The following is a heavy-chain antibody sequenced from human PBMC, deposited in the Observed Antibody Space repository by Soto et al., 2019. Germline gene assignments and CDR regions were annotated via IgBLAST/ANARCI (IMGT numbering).Heavy chain of an antibody. CDR2: IIPIFGTA. V-gene: IGHV1-69*13. J-gene: IGHJ3*02. D-gene: IGHD6-19*01. CDR1: GGTFSSYA. CDR3: AREAPYSSGWYNAFDI. Sequence: GASVKVSCKASGGTFSSYAISWVLPAPGQGLEWMGGIIPIFGTANYAQKFQGRVTITADESTSTAYMELSSLRSEDTAVYYCAREAPYSSGWYNAFDIWGQGTMVTVSS.